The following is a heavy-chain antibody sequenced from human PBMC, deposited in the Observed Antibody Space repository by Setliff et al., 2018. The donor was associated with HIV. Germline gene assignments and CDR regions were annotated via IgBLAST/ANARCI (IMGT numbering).Heavy chain of an antibody. D-gene: IGHD1-1*01. V-gene: IGHV3-48*04. CDR3: ARDQFTWNDHDQNNHCYGMDV. Sequence: PGGSLRLSCAASGFTFNTYNMNWVRQAPGKELEWVSYISITSSTIYYADSVKGRFTISRDNAKNSLYLQMNSLRAEDTAVYYCARDQFTWNDHDQNNHCYGMDVWGQGTTVTVSS. CDR2: ISITSSTI. CDR1: GFTFNTYN. J-gene: IGHJ6*02.